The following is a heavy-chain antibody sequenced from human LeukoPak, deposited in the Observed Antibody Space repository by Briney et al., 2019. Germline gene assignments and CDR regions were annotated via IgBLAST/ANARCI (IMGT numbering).Heavy chain of an antibody. CDR3: ARVETYCGGDCYDY. J-gene: IGHJ4*02. V-gene: IGHV4-34*01. CDR1: GGSFSGYY. CDR2: INHSGST. D-gene: IGHD2-21*01. Sequence: KPSETLSLTCAVYGGSFSGYYWSWIRQPPGKGLEWIGEINHSGSTNYNPSLKSRVTISVDTSRNQFSLKLSSVTAADTAVYYCARVETYCGGDCYDYWGQGTLVTVSS.